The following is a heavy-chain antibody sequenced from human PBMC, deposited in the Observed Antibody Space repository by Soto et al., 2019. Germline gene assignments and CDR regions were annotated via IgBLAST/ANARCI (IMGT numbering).Heavy chain of an antibody. D-gene: IGHD6-13*01. CDR1: GFSLSTYS. Sequence: EVQLVESGGGLVQPGGSLRLSCAASGFSLSTYSMNWVRQAPGKGLEWLSYISSGGSSIQYADSVKGRFSISRDNAKNLLFLQMDRLRDEDTAVYYWARNPDSRGPFGFWGQGNLVTVSP. J-gene: IGHJ4*02. CDR3: ARNPDSRGPFGF. CDR2: ISSGGSSI. V-gene: IGHV3-48*02.